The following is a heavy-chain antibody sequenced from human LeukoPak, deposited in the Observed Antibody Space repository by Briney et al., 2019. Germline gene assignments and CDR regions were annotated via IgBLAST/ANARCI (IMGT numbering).Heavy chain of an antibody. D-gene: IGHD3-22*01. CDR2: IYYTGST. Sequence: SETLSLTCTVSGGSINNYYWSWIRQPPGKGLEWIGHIYYTGSTNYNPSLKSRVTISVDTSKSHFSLKMSTLTAADTAVYYCARHRGSGYPYFDYWGQGTLVTVSS. CDR3: ARHRGSGYPYFDY. V-gene: IGHV4-59*01. J-gene: IGHJ4*02. CDR1: GGSINNYY.